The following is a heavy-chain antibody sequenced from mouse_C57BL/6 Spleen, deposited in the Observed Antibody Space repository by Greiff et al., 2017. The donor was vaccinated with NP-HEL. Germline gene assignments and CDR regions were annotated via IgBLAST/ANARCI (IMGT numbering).Heavy chain of an antibody. J-gene: IGHJ4*01. V-gene: IGHV2-9-1*01. CDR2: IWTGGGT. Sequence: VMLVESGPGLVAPSQSLSITCTVSGFSLTSYAISWVRQPPGKGLEWLGVIWTGGGTNYNSALKSRLSISKDNSKSQVFLKMNSLQTDDTARYYCARNEDYYDYDAGYAMDYWGQGTSVTVSS. CDR1: GFSLTSYA. D-gene: IGHD2-4*01. CDR3: ARNEDYYDYDAGYAMDY.